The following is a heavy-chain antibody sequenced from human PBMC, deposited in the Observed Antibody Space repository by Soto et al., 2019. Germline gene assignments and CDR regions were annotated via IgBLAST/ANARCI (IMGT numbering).Heavy chain of an antibody. V-gene: IGHV3-23*01. Sequence: GGSLRLSCAASGFNFSSYAMSWVRQAPGKGLEWVSAISGSGGSTYYADSVKGRFTISRDNSKNTLYLKMNSLRAEDTAVYYCANADSSWYPSQHWGQGTLVTVSS. J-gene: IGHJ1*01. D-gene: IGHD6-13*01. CDR3: ANADSSWYPSQH. CDR1: GFNFSSYA. CDR2: ISGSGGST.